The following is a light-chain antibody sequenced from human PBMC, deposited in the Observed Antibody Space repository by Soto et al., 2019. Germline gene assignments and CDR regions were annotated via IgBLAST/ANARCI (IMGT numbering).Light chain of an antibody. V-gene: IGKV3-11*01. CDR3: QQRSNWPLT. Sequence: EIVLTQSPATLSLSPGERATLSCRASQSISSQLAWYQQKPGQAPRLLIHDASNRATGIPARFSGSGSSTDFTLTISSLEPEDFAVYFCQQRSNWPLTFGGGTRLEIK. CDR1: QSISSQ. CDR2: DAS. J-gene: IGKJ5*01.